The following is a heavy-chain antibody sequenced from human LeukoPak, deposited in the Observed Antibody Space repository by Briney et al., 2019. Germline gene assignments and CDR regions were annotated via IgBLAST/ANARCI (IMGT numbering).Heavy chain of an antibody. CDR3: ARDSSVWYNDY. D-gene: IGHD6-19*01. Sequence: ASVKVSCKASGYTFTSYIIHWVRQAPGQRLEWMGWINAGNANTKYSQKFQGRVTITRDTSASTAYMELSSLTSVDTAVYYCARDSSVWYNDYWGQGTLVTVSS. V-gene: IGHV1-3*01. J-gene: IGHJ4*02. CDR2: INAGNANT. CDR1: GYTFTSYI.